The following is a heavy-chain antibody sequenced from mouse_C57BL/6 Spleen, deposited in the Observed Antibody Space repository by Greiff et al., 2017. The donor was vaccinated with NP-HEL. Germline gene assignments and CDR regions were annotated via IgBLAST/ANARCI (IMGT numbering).Heavy chain of an antibody. D-gene: IGHD1-1*01. V-gene: IGHV1-15*01. Sequence: QVQLQQSGAELVRPGASVTLSCKASGYTFTDYEMHWVKQTPVHGLEWIGAIDPETGGTAYNQKFKGKAILTADKSSSTAYMELRSLTSEDSAVYYCTLITTVGPFACWGQGTLVTVSA. CDR3: TLITTVGPFAC. CDR2: IDPETGGT. J-gene: IGHJ3*01. CDR1: GYTFTDYE.